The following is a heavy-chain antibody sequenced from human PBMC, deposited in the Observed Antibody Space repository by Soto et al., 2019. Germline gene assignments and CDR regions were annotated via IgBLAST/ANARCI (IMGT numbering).Heavy chain of an antibody. J-gene: IGHJ3*02. Sequence: GGSLRLSCEASGFTFRSYAMIWVRQAPGKGLDWVLTISGSGHSSYDADSVKGRFTTSRDNSKNTLYLRLDSLRAEDTAVYYCAKLYHYYDSSGYYSDALDIWGQGTLVTVSS. D-gene: IGHD3-22*01. CDR2: ISGSGHSS. V-gene: IGHV3-23*01. CDR1: GFTFRSYA. CDR3: AKLYHYYDSSGYYSDALDI.